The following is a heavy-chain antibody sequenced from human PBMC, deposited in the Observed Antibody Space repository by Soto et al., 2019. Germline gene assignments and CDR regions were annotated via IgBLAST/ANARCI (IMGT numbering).Heavy chain of an antibody. V-gene: IGHV3-30*18. CDR3: AKPRNVLRFLEWFDY. J-gene: IGHJ4*02. Sequence: GGSLRLSCAASGFTFSSYGMHWVRQAPGKGLEWVAVISYDGSNKYYADSVKGRFTISRDNSKNTLYLQMNSLRAEDTAVYYCAKPRNVLRFLEWFDYWGQGTLVTVSS. CDR1: GFTFSSYG. D-gene: IGHD3-3*01. CDR2: ISYDGSNK.